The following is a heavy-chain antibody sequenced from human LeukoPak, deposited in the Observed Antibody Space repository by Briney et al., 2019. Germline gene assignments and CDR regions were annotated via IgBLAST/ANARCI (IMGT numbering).Heavy chain of an antibody. Sequence: GGSLRLSCAASGFTFSSSAMSWVRQAPGKGLEWVSNISGSGSGGGTYYADSVKGRFTISRDNSKNTLYLQMNSLRAEDTAVYYCATTAPPIAVAGMMDVWGKGTTVTISS. CDR3: ATTAPPIAVAGMMDV. CDR1: GFTFSSSA. V-gene: IGHV3-23*01. D-gene: IGHD6-19*01. CDR2: ISGSGSGGGT. J-gene: IGHJ6*04.